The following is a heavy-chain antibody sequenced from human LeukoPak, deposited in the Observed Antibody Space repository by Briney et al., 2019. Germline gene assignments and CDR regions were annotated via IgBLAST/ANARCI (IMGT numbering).Heavy chain of an antibody. CDR2: IIPIFGTA. V-gene: IGHV1-69*06. CDR1: GYTFTGYY. Sequence: ASVKVSCKASGYTFTGYYMHWVRQAPGQGLEWMGGIIPIFGTANYAQKFQGRVTITADKSTSTAYMELSSLRSEDTAVYYCAREGWCSGGSCHGVFDYWGQGTLVTVSS. D-gene: IGHD2-15*01. J-gene: IGHJ4*02. CDR3: AREGWCSGGSCHGVFDY.